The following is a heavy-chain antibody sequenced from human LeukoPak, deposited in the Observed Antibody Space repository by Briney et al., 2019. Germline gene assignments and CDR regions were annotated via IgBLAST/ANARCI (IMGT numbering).Heavy chain of an antibody. CDR2: INPSGGST. CDR1: GYTFTSYG. J-gene: IGHJ4*02. V-gene: IGHV1-46*01. D-gene: IGHD3-22*01. Sequence: ASVKVSCKAPGYTFTSYGISWVRQAPGQGLEWMGVINPSGGSTSYAQKFQGRVTMTRDMSTSTVYMELSSLRSEDTAVYYCARDPKDDTSGYYYFDYWGQGTLVTVSS. CDR3: ARDPKDDTSGYYYFDY.